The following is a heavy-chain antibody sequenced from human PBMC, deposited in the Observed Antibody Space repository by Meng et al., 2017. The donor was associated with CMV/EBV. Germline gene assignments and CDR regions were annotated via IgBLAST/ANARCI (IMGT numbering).Heavy chain of an antibody. V-gene: IGHV1-8*01. CDR3: ARVVVSLDAFDI. CDR2: MNPNSGNT. CDR1: GYTFTSYD. J-gene: IGHJ3*02. Sequence: ASVQVSCKASGYTFTSYDINWVRQATGQGLEWMGWMNPNSGNTGYAQKFQGRVTMTRNTSISTAYMELSSLRSEDTAVYYCARVVVSLDAFDIWGQGTMVTVSS. D-gene: IGHD2-21*01.